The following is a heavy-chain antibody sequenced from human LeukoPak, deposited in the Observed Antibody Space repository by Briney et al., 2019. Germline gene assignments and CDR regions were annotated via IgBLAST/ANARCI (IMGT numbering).Heavy chain of an antibody. CDR2: INPSGGST. CDR1: GYTFTSYY. V-gene: IGHV1-46*01. CDR3: ARDGRVRTRWFDP. D-gene: IGHD1-26*01. Sequence: GASVKVSCKASGYTFTSYYMHWVRQAPGQGLEWMGIINPSGGSTSYAQKFQGRVTMTRDTSTSTVYMELSSLRSEDTALYYCARDGRVRTRWFDPWGQGTLVTVSS. J-gene: IGHJ5*02.